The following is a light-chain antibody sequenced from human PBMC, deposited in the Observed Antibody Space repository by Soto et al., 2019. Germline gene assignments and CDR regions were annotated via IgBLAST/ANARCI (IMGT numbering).Light chain of an antibody. V-gene: IGKV3-20*01. J-gene: IGKJ1*01. CDR3: QQYGSSPPRT. CDR2: GAS. CDR1: QSVSSD. Sequence: MVLTQSPASLSLSPGERATLSCRSSQSVSSDLAWYQQKPGQAPMLLIYGASTRATDVPDRFSGSGSGADFTLSISRLEPEDFAVYYCQQYGSSPPRTFGQGTRVDIK.